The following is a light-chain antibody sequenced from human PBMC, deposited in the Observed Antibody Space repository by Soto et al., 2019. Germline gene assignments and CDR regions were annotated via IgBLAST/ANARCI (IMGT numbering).Light chain of an antibody. Sequence: EIVLPQSPTTLSLSPGERATLSCRASQSVSRYFAWYQQKPGQAPRLLIYDASTRAAGIPARFSGSGSGTDCTLTIRSLEPEDFAGYYCQQRSDWPLTFGGGTKVEIK. CDR3: QQRSDWPLT. V-gene: IGKV3-11*01. CDR2: DAS. J-gene: IGKJ4*01. CDR1: QSVSRY.